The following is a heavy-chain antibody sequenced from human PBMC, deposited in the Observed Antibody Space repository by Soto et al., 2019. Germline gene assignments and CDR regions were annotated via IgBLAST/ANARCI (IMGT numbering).Heavy chain of an antibody. V-gene: IGHV1-24*01. CDR2: FDPEDGET. Sequence: ASVKVSCKFSGYTLTELSMHWVRQAPGKGLEWMGGFDPEDGETIYAQKFQGRVTMTEDTSTDTAYMELSSLRSEDTAVYYCATVLAINQYNWNFAGPWGQGTLVTVSS. CDR3: ATVLAINQYNWNFAGP. CDR1: GYTLTELS. D-gene: IGHD1-7*01. J-gene: IGHJ5*02.